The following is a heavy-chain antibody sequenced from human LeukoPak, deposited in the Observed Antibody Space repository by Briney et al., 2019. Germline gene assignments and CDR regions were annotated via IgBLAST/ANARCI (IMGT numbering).Heavy chain of an antibody. D-gene: IGHD2-21*02. CDR2: ISGSGGST. CDR3: AKGRLKLDY. Sequence: GGSLRLSCEASGFTFSSYAMSWVRQAPGKGLEWVSAISGSGGSTYYADSVTGRFTISRDNSKNTLSLQMNSLRAEDTAVYYCAKGRLKLDYWGQGTLVTGSS. J-gene: IGHJ4*02. CDR1: GFTFSSYA. V-gene: IGHV3-23*01.